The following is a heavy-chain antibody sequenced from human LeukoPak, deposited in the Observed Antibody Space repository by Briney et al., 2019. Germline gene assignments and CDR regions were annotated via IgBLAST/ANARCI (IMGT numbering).Heavy chain of an antibody. CDR2: INHSGST. Sequence: SETLSFTCAVYGGSFSGYYWSWIRQPPGKGLEWIGEINHSGSTNYNPSLKSRVTISVDTSKNQFSLKLSSVTAADTAVYYCAGPSRFSSSWYQHRGQGTLVTVSS. D-gene: IGHD6-13*01. CDR1: GGSFSGYY. V-gene: IGHV4-34*01. J-gene: IGHJ1*01. CDR3: AGPSRFSSSWYQH.